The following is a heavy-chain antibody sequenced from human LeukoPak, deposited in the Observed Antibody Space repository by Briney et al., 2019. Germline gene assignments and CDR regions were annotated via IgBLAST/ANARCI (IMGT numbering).Heavy chain of an antibody. D-gene: IGHD3-22*01. CDR1: GGSMSSYY. CDR3: ARGADSSGYYSIFYFDY. CDR2: IYYSGST. Sequence: PSETLSLTCTVSGGSMSSYYWSWIRQPPGKGLEWIGYIYYSGSTNYNPSLKSRVTISVDTSKNQFSLKLSSVTAADTAVYYCARGADSSGYYSIFYFDYWGQGTLVTVSS. J-gene: IGHJ4*02. V-gene: IGHV4-59*01.